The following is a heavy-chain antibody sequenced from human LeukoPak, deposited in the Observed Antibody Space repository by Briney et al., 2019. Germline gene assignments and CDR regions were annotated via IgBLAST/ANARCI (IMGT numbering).Heavy chain of an antibody. CDR2: ISGSGGST. CDR1: GFTFSSYA. CDR3: AKDGTKRAAAGKFDY. V-gene: IGHV3-23*01. Sequence: VSLSLSCAASGFTFSSYAMSWVRQAPGKGLEWVSAISGSGGSTYYADSVKGRFTISRDNSKNTLYLQMNSLRAEDTAVYYCAKDGTKRAAAGKFDYWGQGTLVTVSS. J-gene: IGHJ4*02. D-gene: IGHD6-13*01.